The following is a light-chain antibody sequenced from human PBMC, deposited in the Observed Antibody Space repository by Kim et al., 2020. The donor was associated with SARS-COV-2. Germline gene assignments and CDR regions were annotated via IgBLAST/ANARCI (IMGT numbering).Light chain of an antibody. V-gene: IGLV1-44*01. Sequence: QSVVTQPPSVSGTPGQRVAISCSGSYFNIGGNSVNWFQQIPGTAPKLLIHGNNQRPSGVPERFSGSRYGTSASLAISGLQSEDEGTYYCATWDARLNGVVFGGGTQLTVL. CDR1: YFNIGGNS. CDR3: ATWDARLNGVV. J-gene: IGLJ3*02. CDR2: GNN.